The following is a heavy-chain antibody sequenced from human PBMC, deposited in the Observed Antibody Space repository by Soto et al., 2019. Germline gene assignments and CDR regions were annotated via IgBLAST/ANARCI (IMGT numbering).Heavy chain of an antibody. Sequence: EVQLLESGGGLVQPGGSLRLSCAASGFSFRNYGMSWVRQAPGNGLEWISTLNGSSSNIYYADSVKGRFAISRDNSRNTLYLQMNSLTAEDTAVYYCANGRATYGLLTHDYWGQGTLVTVSS. J-gene: IGHJ4*02. V-gene: IGHV3-23*01. CDR3: ANGRATYGLLTHDY. CDR2: LNGSSSNI. CDR1: GFSFRNYG. D-gene: IGHD3-10*01.